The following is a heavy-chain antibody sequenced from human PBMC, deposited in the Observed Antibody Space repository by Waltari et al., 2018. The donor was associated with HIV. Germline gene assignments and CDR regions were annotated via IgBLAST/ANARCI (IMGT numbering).Heavy chain of an antibody. Sequence: QVQLVESGGGVVQPGRSLSLSCAGSGFPFSSCAMHWVRQAPGKGLEWVAVISYDGSNKYYVDSVKGRFTISRDNSKNTLYLQMNSLRTEDTAVYYCARGGMPIVLRGYFDYWGQGTLVTVSS. CDR3: ARGGMPIVLRGYFDY. CDR1: GFPFSSCA. CDR2: ISYDGSNK. V-gene: IGHV3-30-3*01. D-gene: IGHD3-22*01. J-gene: IGHJ4*02.